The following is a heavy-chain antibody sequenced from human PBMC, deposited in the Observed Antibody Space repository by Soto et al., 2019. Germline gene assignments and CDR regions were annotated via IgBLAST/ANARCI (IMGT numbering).Heavy chain of an antibody. D-gene: IGHD3-10*01. CDR2: FRTSGDGGTT. V-gene: IGHV3-23*01. CDR3: AKKVNSGPGSQYFDY. CDR1: GFTFSSYS. J-gene: IGHJ4*02. Sequence: QAGGSLRLSYAASGFTFSSYSMSWVRQAPGKGLEWVSGFRTSGDGGTTYYADSVEGRFTISRDNSKNMLFLQMNSLRAEDTAIYYCAKKVNSGPGSQYFDYWGQGTLVTVSS.